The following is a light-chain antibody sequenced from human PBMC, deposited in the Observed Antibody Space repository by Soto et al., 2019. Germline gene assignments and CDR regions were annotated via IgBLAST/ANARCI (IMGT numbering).Light chain of an antibody. CDR1: QSISNY. Sequence: GLKQSPATLSLSTGERATLSCRANQSISNYLAWYQQRPGQAPRLLIYDASRRATGIPARFSGSGSGTDFTLTISSLEPEDFAVYYCHQRYDWPITFGQGTRLEIK. CDR3: HQRYDWPIT. CDR2: DAS. V-gene: IGKV3-11*01. J-gene: IGKJ5*01.